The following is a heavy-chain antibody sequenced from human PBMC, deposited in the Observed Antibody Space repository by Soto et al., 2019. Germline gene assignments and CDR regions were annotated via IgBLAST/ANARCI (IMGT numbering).Heavy chain of an antibody. CDR1: GGSISSGGYY. D-gene: IGHD1-20*01. CDR3: ARVANWSDFWFDP. J-gene: IGHJ5*02. Sequence: PSETLSLTCTVSGGSISSGGYYWSWIRQHPGKGLEWIGYIYYSGSTYYNPSLKSRVTISVDTSKNQFSLKLSSVTAADTAVYYCARVANWSDFWFDPWGQGTLVTVSS. CDR2: IYYSGST. V-gene: IGHV4-31*03.